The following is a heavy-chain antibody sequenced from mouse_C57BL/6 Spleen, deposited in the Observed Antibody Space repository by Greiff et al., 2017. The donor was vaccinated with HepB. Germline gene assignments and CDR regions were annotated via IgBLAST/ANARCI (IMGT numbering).Heavy chain of an antibody. Sequence: QVQLKESGPGLVQPSQSLSITCTVSGFSLTSYGVHWVRQSPGKGLEWLGVIWRGGSTDYNAAFMSRLSITKDNSKSQVFFKMNSLQADDTAIYYCANLYYDYDVGYAMDYWGQGTSVTVSS. CDR2: IWRGGST. J-gene: IGHJ4*01. CDR3: ANLYYDYDVGYAMDY. CDR1: GFSLTSYG. D-gene: IGHD2-4*01. V-gene: IGHV2-5*01.